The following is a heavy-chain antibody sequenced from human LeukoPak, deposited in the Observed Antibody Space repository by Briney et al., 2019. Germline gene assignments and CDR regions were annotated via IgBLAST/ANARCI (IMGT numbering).Heavy chain of an antibody. D-gene: IGHD6-19*01. CDR1: GDSISHSRSY. V-gene: IGHV4-39*07. Sequence: SETLSLTCIVSGDSISHSRSYWTWIRQSPGKGLEWIGSVTDTGNTYYNTSLKSRLALSVDTSKNQFSLKLSSVTAADTAVYYCARDLIAVAGTPQTSNWFDPWGQGTLVTVSS. CDR2: VTDTGNT. J-gene: IGHJ5*02. CDR3: ARDLIAVAGTPQTSNWFDP.